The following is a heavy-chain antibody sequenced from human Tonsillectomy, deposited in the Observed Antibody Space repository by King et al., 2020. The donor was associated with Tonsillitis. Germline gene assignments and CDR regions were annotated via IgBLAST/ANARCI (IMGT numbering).Heavy chain of an antibody. CDR2: VYHSGNT. D-gene: IGHD4-11*01. Sequence: QLQESGPGLVKPSGTLSLTCTVSGASISSTSWWNWVRQSPGKGLEWIGEVYHSGNTNYNPSLKSRLIISVDKSKNQFSQSLNSVTAADTAVYFCARGEYSTIDYWGQGTLVTVFS. V-gene: IGHV4-4*02. J-gene: IGHJ4*02. CDR3: ARGEYSTIDY. CDR1: GASISSTSW.